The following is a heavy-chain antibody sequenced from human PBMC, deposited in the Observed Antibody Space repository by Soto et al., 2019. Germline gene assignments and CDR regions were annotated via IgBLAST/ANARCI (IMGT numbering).Heavy chain of an antibody. CDR1: GCSISSYY. J-gene: IGHJ4*02. Sequence: QVQLQESGPGLVKTSETLSLTCTVSGCSISSYYWSWIRQPPGNGLEWIGYIYYRGSTNYNPSPKSRVTISVDTSKNQFSLKLSSVTAADTAVYDCARHVHPSVPAPFAYWGQGTLVTVSS. D-gene: IGHD1-1*01. CDR2: IYYRGST. V-gene: IGHV4-59*08. CDR3: ARHVHPSVPAPFAY.